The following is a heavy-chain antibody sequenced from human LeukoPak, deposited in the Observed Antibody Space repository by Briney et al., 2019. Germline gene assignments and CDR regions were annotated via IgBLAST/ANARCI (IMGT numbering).Heavy chain of an antibody. CDR1: GFNFDNFA. V-gene: IGHV3-30*04. J-gene: IGHJ4*02. CDR2: ISHDGRTK. CDR3: ARPSPPGDGYNPPDH. D-gene: IGHD5-24*01. Sequence: QPGGSLRLSCVVSGFNFDNFAMHWVRQPLGKGLEWVAVISHDGRTKYYADSMKGRITISRDNSKNTLFLQMNNLQSEDTAVYFCARPSPPGDGYNPPDHWGQGTLVTVSS.